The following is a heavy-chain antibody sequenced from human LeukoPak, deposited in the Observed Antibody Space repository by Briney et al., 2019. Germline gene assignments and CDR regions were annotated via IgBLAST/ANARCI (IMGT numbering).Heavy chain of an antibody. CDR1: GFSLSTSGMR. CDR2: IDWDDDK. J-gene: IGHJ3*02. V-gene: IGHV2-70*04. CDR3: ARIQSDYRWDIVVVVAATHVFEGAFDI. Sequence: SGPALVKPTQTLTLTCTFSGFSLSTSGMRVSWIRQPPGKALEWLARIDWDDDKYCSTSLKTRLTISKATSKNQVVLTMTNMDPVDTATYYCARIQSDYRWDIVVVVAATHVFEGAFDIWGQGTMVTVSS. D-gene: IGHD2-15*01.